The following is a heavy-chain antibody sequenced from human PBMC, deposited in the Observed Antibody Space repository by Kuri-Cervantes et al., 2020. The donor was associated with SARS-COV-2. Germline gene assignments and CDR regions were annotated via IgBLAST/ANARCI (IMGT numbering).Heavy chain of an antibody. CDR1: GGSFSGYY. J-gene: IGHJ5*02. CDR3: ARVIPAAILLTGSGSNWFDP. V-gene: IGHV4-34*01. Sequence: GSLRLSCAVYGGSFSGYYWSWIRQPPGKGLEWIGEINHSGSTNYNPSLKSRVTISVDTSKNQFSLKLSSVTAADTAVYYCARVIPAAILLTGSGSNWFDPWGQGTLVTVSS. D-gene: IGHD2-2*01. CDR2: INHSGST.